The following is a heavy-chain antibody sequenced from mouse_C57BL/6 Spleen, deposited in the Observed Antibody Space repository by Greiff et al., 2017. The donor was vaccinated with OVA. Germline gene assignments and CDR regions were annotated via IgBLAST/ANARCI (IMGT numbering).Heavy chain of an antibody. CDR2: IWSGGST. CDR3: ASSLYGSSSYWYFDV. Sequence: VQLQESGPGLVQPSQSLSITCTASGFSLTSYGVHWVRQSPGKGLEWLGVIWSGGSTDYNAAFISRLSTSKDNSKSQVFFKMNSLQADDTAMYYCASSLYGSSSYWYFDVWGTGTTVTVSS. D-gene: IGHD1-1*01. J-gene: IGHJ1*03. V-gene: IGHV2-2*01. CDR1: GFSLTSYG.